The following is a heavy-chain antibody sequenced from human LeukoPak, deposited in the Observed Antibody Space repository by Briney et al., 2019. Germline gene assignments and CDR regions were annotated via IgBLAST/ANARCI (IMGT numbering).Heavy chain of an antibody. J-gene: IGHJ3*02. CDR1: GFTFSSYA. CDR3: AREMYAGWYFASDI. D-gene: IGHD6-19*01. V-gene: IGHV3-21*01. CDR2: ISNSGDYI. Sequence: PGGSLRLSCAASGFTFSSYAMSWVRQGPGKGLEWVASISNSGDYISYADSLKGRFTISRDNAKNSLFLQMSSLRAEDTAVYYCAREMYAGWYFASDIWGQGTMVTVSS.